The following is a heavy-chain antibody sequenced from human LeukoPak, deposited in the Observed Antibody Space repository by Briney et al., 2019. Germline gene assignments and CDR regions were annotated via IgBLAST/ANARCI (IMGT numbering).Heavy chain of an antibody. Sequence: GGSLRLSCAASGFTFSSYEMNWVRQAPGKGLEWVSYISSSGSTIYYADSVKGRFTISRDNAKNSLYLQMNSLRAEDTAVYYCAKVEAYYVPPLHFDYWGQGTLVTVSS. V-gene: IGHV3-48*03. J-gene: IGHJ4*02. CDR2: ISSSGSTI. D-gene: IGHD3-10*02. CDR3: AKVEAYYVPPLHFDY. CDR1: GFTFSSYE.